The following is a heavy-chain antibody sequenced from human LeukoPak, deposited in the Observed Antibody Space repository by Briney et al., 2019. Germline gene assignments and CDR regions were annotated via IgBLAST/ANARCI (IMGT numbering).Heavy chain of an antibody. V-gene: IGHV3-23*01. CDR2: MKESTADK. J-gene: IGHJ6*02. Sequence: PGGSLRLSCAASGFTLSSYMMTWGRQAPGKGLEWVSSMKESTADKYYADSVKDRFTISRDNSKNTLFLQMNSLRAEHTAVYYCAKGGGMNTAMEVWGQGTTVTVSS. CDR1: GFTLSSYM. CDR3: AKGGGMNTAMEV. D-gene: IGHD1-14*01.